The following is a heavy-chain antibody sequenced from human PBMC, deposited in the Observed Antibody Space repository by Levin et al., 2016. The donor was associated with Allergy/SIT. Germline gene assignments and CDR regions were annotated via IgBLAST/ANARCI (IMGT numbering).Heavy chain of an antibody. V-gene: IGHV4-59*08. CDR2: IYYSGST. D-gene: IGHD3-9*01. J-gene: IGHJ4*02. CDR3: ARHADILTGYHY. Sequence: SETLSLTCTVSGGSISSYYWSWIRQPPGKGLEWIGYIYYSGSTNYNPSLKSRVTISVDTSKNQFSLKLSSVTAADTAVYYCARHADILTGYHYWGQGTLVTVSS. CDR1: GGSISSYY.